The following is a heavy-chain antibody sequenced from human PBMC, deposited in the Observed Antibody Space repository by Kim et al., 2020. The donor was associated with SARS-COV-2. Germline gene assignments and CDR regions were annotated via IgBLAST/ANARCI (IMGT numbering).Heavy chain of an antibody. Sequence: GGSLRLSCAASGFTFSSYSMNWVRQAPGKGLEWVSSISSSSSYIYYADSVKGRFTISRDNAKNSLYLQMNSLRAEDTAVYYCATTSVGWELTPNPKYYWGQGTLVTVSS. D-gene: IGHD1-26*01. V-gene: IGHV3-21*01. CDR1: GFTFSSYS. J-gene: IGHJ4*02. CDR2: ISSSSSYI. CDR3: ATTSVGWELTPNPKYY.